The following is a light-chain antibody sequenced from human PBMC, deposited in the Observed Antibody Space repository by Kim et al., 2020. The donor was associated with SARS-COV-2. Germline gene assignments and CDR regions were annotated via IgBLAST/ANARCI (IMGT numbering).Light chain of an antibody. CDR3: QQSNNWPYT. V-gene: IGKV3-15*01. CDR1: QSVNTN. J-gene: IGKJ2*01. CDR2: DAS. Sequence: SAGERGTLPCRARQSVNTNLAGHQQRPGQAPGVLIYDASTRDTGSPARFSGSGSGTEFTLTISSLQSEDFAVYYCQQSNNWPYTFGQGTKLEI.